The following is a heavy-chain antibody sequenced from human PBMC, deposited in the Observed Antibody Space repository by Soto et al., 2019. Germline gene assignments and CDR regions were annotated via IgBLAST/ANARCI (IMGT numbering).Heavy chain of an antibody. CDR3: ARQNTVTRLGSEFDY. Sequence: GESLKISCKGSGYSFTSYWIGWVRQMPGKGLEWMGIIYPGDSDTRYSPSFQGQVTISADKSISTAYLQWSSLKASDTAMYYCARQNTVTRLGSEFDYWGQGTLVTVSS. V-gene: IGHV5-51*01. J-gene: IGHJ4*02. CDR1: GYSFTSYW. D-gene: IGHD4-4*01. CDR2: IYPGDSDT.